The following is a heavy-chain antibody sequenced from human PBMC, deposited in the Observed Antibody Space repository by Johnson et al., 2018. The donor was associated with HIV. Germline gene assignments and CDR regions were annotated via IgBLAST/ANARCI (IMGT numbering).Heavy chain of an antibody. V-gene: IGHV3-30*02. CDR3: AKETPSSGGTFDI. CDR2: IRYDGSNK. CDR1: GFTFSSYG. D-gene: IGHD6-25*01. Sequence: VQLLESGGGVVQPGGSLRLSCAASGFTFSSYGMHWVRQAPGKGLEWVAFIRYDGSNKYYADSVKGRFTISRDNSKNTLYLQMNSLRAEDTAVYYCAKETPSSGGTFDIWGQGTMVTVSS. J-gene: IGHJ3*02.